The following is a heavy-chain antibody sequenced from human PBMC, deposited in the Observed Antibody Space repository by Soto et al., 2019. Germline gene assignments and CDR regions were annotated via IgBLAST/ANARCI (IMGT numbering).Heavy chain of an antibody. D-gene: IGHD3-9*01. CDR1: GYTFTSYD. Sequence: ASVKVSCKASGYTFTSYDINWVRQATGQGLEWMGWMNPNSGNTGYAQKLQGRVTITRDTSASTAYMELSSLRSEDTAVYYCARVTGYYAPDYWGQGTLVTVSS. V-gene: IGHV1-8*01. CDR2: MNPNSGNT. CDR3: ARVTGYYAPDY. J-gene: IGHJ4*02.